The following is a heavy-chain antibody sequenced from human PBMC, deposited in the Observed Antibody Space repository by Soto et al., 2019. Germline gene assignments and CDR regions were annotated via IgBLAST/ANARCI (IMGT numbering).Heavy chain of an antibody. D-gene: IGHD3-16*01. Sequence: GGSLRLSCAASGFTFSTYNLNGVRQAPGKGLEWLSFISSSGAETHYGDSVMGRFTVSRDNVKSSLYLQIKSLRSEDTAVEYAARHLAVRAEGWGQGTLVTVSS. CDR3: ARHLAVRAEG. J-gene: IGHJ4*02. V-gene: IGHV3-48*01. CDR1: GFTFSTYN. CDR2: ISSSGAET.